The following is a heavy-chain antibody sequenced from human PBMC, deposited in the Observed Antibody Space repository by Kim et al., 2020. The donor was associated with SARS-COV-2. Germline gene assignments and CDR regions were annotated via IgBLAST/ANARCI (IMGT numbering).Heavy chain of an antibody. J-gene: IGHJ5*02. CDR1: GYTFTGYY. CDR2: INPNSGGT. Sequence: ASVKVSCKASGYTFTGYYMHWVRQAPGQGLEWMGWINPNSGGTNYAQKFQGRVTMTRDTSISTAYMELSRLRSDDTAVYYCAREVNTIFEWPSWGQGTLVTVSS. D-gene: IGHD3-3*01. CDR3: AREVNTIFEWPS. V-gene: IGHV1-2*02.